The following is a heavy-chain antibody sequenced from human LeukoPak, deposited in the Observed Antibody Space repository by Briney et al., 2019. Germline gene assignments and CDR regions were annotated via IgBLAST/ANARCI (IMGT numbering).Heavy chain of an antibody. V-gene: IGHV4-59*11. CDR1: GASISSHY. CDR2: IYDRGST. Sequence: SETLSLTCTVTGASISSHYWCWIRQTPGTGLEWIGDIYDRGSTTYNPSLKSRVSISVDTSRNQFSLNLRSVTAEDTAVYYCAKIEVGRFDPWGQGTLVTVSS. J-gene: IGHJ5*02. CDR3: AKIEVGRFDP. D-gene: IGHD1-26*01.